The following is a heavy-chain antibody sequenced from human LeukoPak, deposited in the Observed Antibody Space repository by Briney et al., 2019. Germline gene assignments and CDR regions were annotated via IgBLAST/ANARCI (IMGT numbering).Heavy chain of an antibody. V-gene: IGHV4-39*01. D-gene: IGHD5-18*01. CDR3: ASRRYSYGPFFDY. Sequence: PSETLSLTCTVSGVSISSSSYYWGWIRQPPGKGLEWIGSIYYSGSTYYNPSLKSRVTISVDTSKNQFSLKLSSVTAADTAVYYCASRRYSYGPFFDYWGQGTLVTVSS. CDR2: IYYSGST. CDR1: GVSISSSSYY. J-gene: IGHJ4*02.